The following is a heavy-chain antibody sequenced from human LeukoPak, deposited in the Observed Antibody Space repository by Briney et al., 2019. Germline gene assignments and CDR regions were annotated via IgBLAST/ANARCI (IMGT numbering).Heavy chain of an antibody. J-gene: IGHJ6*03. Sequence: GGSLRLSCAASGFTFDDYAMHWVRQAPGKGLEWVSGISWNSGSIGYADSVKGRFTISRDNAKNSLYLQMNSLRAEDTALYYCAKGNVSIDFWSGYIPYYYYYMDVWGKGTTVTVSS. CDR1: GFTFDDYA. CDR3: AKGNVSIDFWSGYIPYYYYYMDV. D-gene: IGHD3-3*01. CDR2: ISWNSGSI. V-gene: IGHV3-9*01.